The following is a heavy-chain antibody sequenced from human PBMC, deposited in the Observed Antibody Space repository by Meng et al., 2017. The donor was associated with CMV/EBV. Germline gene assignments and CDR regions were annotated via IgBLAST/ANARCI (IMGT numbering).Heavy chain of an antibody. V-gene: IGHV3-23*03. D-gene: IGHD3-22*01. Sequence: GGSLRLSCAASGFTFSSYAMSWVRQAPGKGLEWVSVIYSGGSSTYYADSVKGRFTISRDNSKNTLYLQMNSLRAEDTAVYYCAKDSGYLSSVLDYWGQGTLVTVSS. CDR2: IYSGGSST. CDR3: AKDSGYLSSVLDY. J-gene: IGHJ4*02. CDR1: GFTFSSYA.